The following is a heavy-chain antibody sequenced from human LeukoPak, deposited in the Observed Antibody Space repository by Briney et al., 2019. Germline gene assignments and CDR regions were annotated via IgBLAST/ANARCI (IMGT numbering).Heavy chain of an antibody. CDR3: ARVDETYYYYYMDV. J-gene: IGHJ6*03. V-gene: IGHV3-7*01. D-gene: IGHD3/OR15-3a*01. CDR2: IKQDGSGK. CDR1: GFTFSSYW. Sequence: PGGSLRLSCAASGFTFSSYWMSWVRQSPGKGREWVANIKQDGSGKYYVDSVKGRFTISRDNAKNSLYLQMNSLRAEDTAVYYCARVDETYYYYYMDVWGKGTTVTVSS.